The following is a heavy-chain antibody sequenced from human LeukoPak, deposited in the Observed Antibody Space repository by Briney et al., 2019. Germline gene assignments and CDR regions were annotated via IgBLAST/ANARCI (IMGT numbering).Heavy chain of an antibody. CDR1: GFTFSSYS. J-gene: IGHJ4*02. Sequence: VGSLRLSCAASGFTFSSYSMNWVRQAPGKGLEWVSSISSSSSYIYYADSVKGRFTISRDNAKNSLYLQMNSLRAEDTAVYYCARDSVLDYCSSTSCYRDYYDSRGYSYWGQGTLVTVSS. V-gene: IGHV3-21*01. CDR2: ISSSSSYI. CDR3: ARDSVLDYCSSTSCYRDYYDSRGYSY. D-gene: IGHD2-2*01.